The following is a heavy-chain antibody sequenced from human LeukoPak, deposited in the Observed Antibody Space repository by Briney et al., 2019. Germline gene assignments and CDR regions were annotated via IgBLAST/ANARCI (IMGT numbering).Heavy chain of an antibody. CDR2: INAGNGNT. CDR3: ARDIAAAADHPDY. V-gene: IGHV1-3*01. CDR1: GYTFTSYA. D-gene: IGHD6-13*01. Sequence: GASVKVSCKASGYTFTSYAMHWMRQAPGQRLEWMGWINAGNGNTKYSQKFQGRVTITRDTSASTAYMELSSLRSEDTAVYYCARDIAAAADHPDYWGQGTLITVSS. J-gene: IGHJ4*02.